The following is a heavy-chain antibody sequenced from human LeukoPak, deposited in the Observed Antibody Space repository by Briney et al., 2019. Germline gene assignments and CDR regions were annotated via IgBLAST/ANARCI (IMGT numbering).Heavy chain of an antibody. CDR1: GFAFSTYD. Sequence: PGGSLRLSCAASGFAFSTYDMGWVRQAPGKGLEWVSVISGSGGSAYYADSVKGRFTISRDNSKNTLYLQMNSLRDEDTAVYYCARAPGGYGGNSLYHHYMDVWGKGTTVTVSS. CDR3: ARAPGGYGGNSLYHHYMDV. J-gene: IGHJ6*03. V-gene: IGHV3-23*01. CDR2: ISGSGGSA. D-gene: IGHD4-23*01.